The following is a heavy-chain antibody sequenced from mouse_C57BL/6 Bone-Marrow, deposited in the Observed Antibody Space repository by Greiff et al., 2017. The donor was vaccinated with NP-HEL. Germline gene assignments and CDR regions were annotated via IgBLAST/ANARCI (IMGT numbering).Heavy chain of an antibody. D-gene: IGHD2-1*01. CDR3: ERDEDHYGKFDYFDY. V-gene: IGHV1-62-2*01. J-gene: IGHJ2*01. CDR2: FYPGSGSI. Sequence: VQLQQSGAELVKPGASVKLSCKASGYTFTEYTIHWVKQRSGQGLEWIGWFYPGSGSIKYIEKFKDKATLTADKSSSTVYMELSRLTSEDSAVYCWERDEDHYGKFDYFDYGGQGTTITVSA. CDR1: GYTFTEYT.